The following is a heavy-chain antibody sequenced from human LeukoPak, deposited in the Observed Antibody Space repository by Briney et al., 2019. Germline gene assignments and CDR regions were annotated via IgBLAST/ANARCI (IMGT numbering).Heavy chain of an antibody. CDR2: IYYSGST. J-gene: IGHJ4*02. Sequence: SETLSLTCTVSGGSISSYYWSWIRQPPGKGLEWIGYIYYSGSTNYNPSLKSRVTMSVDTSKNQFSLKLSSVTAADTAVYYCAREGQWLVSPSFDYWGQGTLVTVSS. CDR1: GGSISSYY. D-gene: IGHD6-19*01. V-gene: IGHV4-59*12. CDR3: AREGQWLVSPSFDY.